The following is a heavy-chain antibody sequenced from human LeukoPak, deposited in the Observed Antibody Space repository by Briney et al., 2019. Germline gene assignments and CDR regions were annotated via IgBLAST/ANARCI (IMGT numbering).Heavy chain of an antibody. CDR1: GFTFSSYS. V-gene: IGHV3-21*01. D-gene: IGHD6-13*01. CDR3: ARVGYSSSWYPSGNWFDP. J-gene: IGHJ5*02. Sequence: PGGSLRLSCAASGFTFSSYSMNWVRQAPGKGLEWVSSISSSSSYIYYADSVKGRFTISRDNAKNSLYLQMNSLRAEDTAVYYCARVGYSSSWYPSGNWFDPWGQGTLVTVSS. CDR2: ISSSSSYI.